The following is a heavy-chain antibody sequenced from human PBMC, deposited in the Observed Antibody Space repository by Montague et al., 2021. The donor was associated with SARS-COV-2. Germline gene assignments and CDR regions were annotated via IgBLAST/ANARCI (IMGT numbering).Heavy chain of an antibody. CDR1: GGSISSGGYY. J-gene: IGHJ4*02. CDR3: ARVRGGFLEWLLYFDY. D-gene: IGHD3-3*01. Sequence: TLSLTCTVSGGSISSGGYYWSWIRQPPGKGLEWIGYIYYSGSTYYNPSLKRRVTISVDTSKNQFSLKLSSVTAADMAVYYCARVRGGFLEWLLYFDYWGQGTLVTVSS. V-gene: IGHV4-31*03. CDR2: IYYSGST.